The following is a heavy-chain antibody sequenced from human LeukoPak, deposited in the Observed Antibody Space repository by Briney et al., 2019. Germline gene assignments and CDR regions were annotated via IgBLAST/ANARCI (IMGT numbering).Heavy chain of an antibody. J-gene: IGHJ4*02. Sequence: PGGSLRHSCAASGFTFSNDWMHWVRQAPGKGLVWVSRINTDGSTTTYADSVKGRFTISRDNAKNTLYLQMNSLRVEDTAVYYCARGRGGSYHYWGQGTLVTVSS. CDR2: INTDGSTT. CDR3: ARGRGGSYHY. D-gene: IGHD1-26*01. CDR1: GFTFSNDW. V-gene: IGHV3-74*01.